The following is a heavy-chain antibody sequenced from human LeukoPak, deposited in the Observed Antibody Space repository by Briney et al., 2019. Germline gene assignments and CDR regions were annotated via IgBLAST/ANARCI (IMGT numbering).Heavy chain of an antibody. D-gene: IGHD6-19*01. J-gene: IGHJ4*02. CDR3: AKQRSGGSGWCMDY. CDR1: GFTFRNYG. V-gene: IGHV3-30*18. CDR2: ISYDGSGE. Sequence: PGGSLRLSCAASGFTFRNYGMHWVRQAPGKGLEWVAVISYDGSGEYYTDSVKGRFTISRGDSKNTLYLQMNSLRGEDTALYYCAKQRSGGSGWCMDYWGQGTLVTVSS.